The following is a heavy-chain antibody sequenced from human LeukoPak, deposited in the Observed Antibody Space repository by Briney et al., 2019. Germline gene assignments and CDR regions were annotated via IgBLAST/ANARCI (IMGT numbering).Heavy chain of an antibody. V-gene: IGHV4-39*07. CDR1: GGSISSSFYY. Sequence: SETLSLTCSVSGGSISSSFYYWGWIRQPPGKGLEWIGSIYYSGSTNYNPSLKSRVTISVDTSKNQFSLKLSSVTAADTAVYYCARGRRYYYDSSGYYYYYYGMDVWGQGTTVTVSS. CDR3: ARGRRYYYDSSGYYYYYYGMDV. J-gene: IGHJ6*02. D-gene: IGHD3-22*01. CDR2: IYYSGST.